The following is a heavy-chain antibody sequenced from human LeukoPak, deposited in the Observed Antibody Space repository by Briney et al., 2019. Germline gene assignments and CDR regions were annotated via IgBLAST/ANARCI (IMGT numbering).Heavy chain of an antibody. CDR1: GFTFSSYA. CDR3: TTDEFRYYYDSSVYFRNDY. D-gene: IGHD3-22*01. V-gene: IGHV3-30*01. CDR2: ISYDGSNK. J-gene: IGHJ4*02. Sequence: GRSLRLSCAASGFTFSSYAMHWVRQAPGKGLEWVAVISYDGSNKYYADSVKGRFTISRDNSKNTLYLQMNSLGAEDTAVYYCTTDEFRYYYDSSVYFRNDYWGQGTLVTVSS.